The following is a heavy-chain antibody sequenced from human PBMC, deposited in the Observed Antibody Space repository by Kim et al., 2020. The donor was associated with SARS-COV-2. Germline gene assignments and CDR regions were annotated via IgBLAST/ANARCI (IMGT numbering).Heavy chain of an antibody. CDR2: INHSGST. CDR1: GGSFSGYY. J-gene: IGHJ4*02. D-gene: IGHD3-22*01. CDR3: ARGRRPRSGYYQTPRTYYFDY. Sequence: SETLSLTCAVYGGSFSGYYWSWIRQPPGKGLEWIGEINHSGSTNYNPSLKSRVTISVDTSKNQFSLKLSSVTAADTAVYYCARGRRPRSGYYQTPRTYYFDYWGQGTLVTVSS. V-gene: IGHV4-34*01.